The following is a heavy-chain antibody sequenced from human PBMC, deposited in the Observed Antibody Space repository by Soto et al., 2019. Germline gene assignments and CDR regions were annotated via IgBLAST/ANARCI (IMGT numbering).Heavy chain of an antibody. CDR1: GYSFTSYW. CDR3: ARLNVEYSSSYYYYYGMDV. V-gene: IGHV5-51*01. D-gene: IGHD6-6*01. J-gene: IGHJ6*02. CDR2: IYPGDSDT. Sequence: LGESLKISCKGSGYSFTSYWIGWVRQMPGKGLEWMGIIYPGDSDTRYSPSFQGQVTISADKSISTAYLQWSSLKASDTAMYYCARLNVEYSSSYYYYYGMDVWGQGTTVTVS.